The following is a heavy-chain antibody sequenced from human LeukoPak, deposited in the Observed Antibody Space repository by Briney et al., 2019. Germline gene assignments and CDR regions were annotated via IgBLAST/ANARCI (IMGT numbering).Heavy chain of an antibody. CDR1: GYTFTGYF. CDR2: INPNNGGT. V-gene: IGHV1-2*02. D-gene: IGHD3-16*01. Sequence: ASVKVSCKASGYTFTGYFIHWVRQAPGQGLEWMGWINPNNGGTKYAQKFQDRVTMTRDTSISTAYMELSRLRSEDTAVYYGGRGGRKVGGVYYYYMDDWGKGTTVTISS. J-gene: IGHJ6*03. CDR3: GRGGRKVGGVYYYYMDD.